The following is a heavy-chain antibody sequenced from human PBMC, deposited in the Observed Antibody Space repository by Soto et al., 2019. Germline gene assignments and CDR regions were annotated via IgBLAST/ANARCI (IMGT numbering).Heavy chain of an antibody. CDR2: FDPEDGET. D-gene: IGHD2-15*01. V-gene: IGHV1-24*01. J-gene: IGHJ4*02. CDR1: GYTLTELC. Sequence: ALMKVSCKGSGYTLTELCMHWVRQAPGKGLEWMGGFDPEDGETNYAQKFQGRVTMTEDTSTDTAYMELSSLRSEDTAVYYCATDGPHCSGGSCYVGLFNYWGQGTLVTVSS. CDR3: ATDGPHCSGGSCYVGLFNY.